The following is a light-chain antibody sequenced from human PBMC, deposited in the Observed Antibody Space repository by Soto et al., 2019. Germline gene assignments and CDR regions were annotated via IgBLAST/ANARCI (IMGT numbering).Light chain of an antibody. CDR2: DDS. J-gene: IGLJ1*01. CDR1: NIGRKS. Sequence: SYELTQPPSVSVPPGQTARISCGGNNIGRKSVHWYQQKPGRAPVVVVYDDSDRPSGIPERFSGANSGDTATLTISRVEAGDEADYYCHVWDSSSGHYIFGTGTKVTVL. CDR3: HVWDSSSGHYI. V-gene: IGLV3-21*02.